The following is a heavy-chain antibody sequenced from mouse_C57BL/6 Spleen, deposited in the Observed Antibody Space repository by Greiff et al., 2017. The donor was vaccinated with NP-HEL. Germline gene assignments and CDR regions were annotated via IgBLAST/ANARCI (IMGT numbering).Heavy chain of an antibody. CDR2: INYDGSST. Sequence: EVKLMESEGGLVQPGSSMKLSCTASGFTFSDYYMAWVRQVPEKGLEWVANINYDGSSTYYLDSLKSRFIFSRDNAKNILYLQMSSLKSEDTATYYCAREDYYGSSSYWYFDVWGTGTTVTVSS. D-gene: IGHD1-1*01. V-gene: IGHV5-16*01. CDR3: AREDYYGSSSYWYFDV. CDR1: GFTFSDYY. J-gene: IGHJ1*03.